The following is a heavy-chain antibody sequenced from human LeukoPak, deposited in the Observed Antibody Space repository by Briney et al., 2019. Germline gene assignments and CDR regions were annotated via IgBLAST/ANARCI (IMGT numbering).Heavy chain of an antibody. CDR1: GFTVSSNY. CDR2: IYSGGST. Sequence: PGGSLRLSCAASGFTVSSNYMSWVRQAPGKGLEWVSVIYSGGSTYYADSVKGRFTISRDNSKNTLYLQMNSLRAEDTAVYYCASQTYYDILTSSGESDYWGQGTLVTVSS. V-gene: IGHV3-53*01. J-gene: IGHJ4*02. CDR3: ASQTYYDILTSSGESDY. D-gene: IGHD3-9*01.